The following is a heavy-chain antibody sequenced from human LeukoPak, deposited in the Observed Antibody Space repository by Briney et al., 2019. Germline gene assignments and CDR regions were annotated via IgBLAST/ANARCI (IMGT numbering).Heavy chain of an antibody. Sequence: PSETLSLTCTVSGGSISSSSYYWGWIRQPPGKGLEWIGSIYYSGSTYYNPSLKSRVTISVDTSKNQFSLKLSSVTAADTAVYYCARKGIAVAGTAFDYWGQGTLVTVSS. J-gene: IGHJ4*02. V-gene: IGHV4-39*01. CDR2: IYYSGST. CDR3: ARKGIAVAGTAFDY. D-gene: IGHD6-19*01. CDR1: GGSISSSSYY.